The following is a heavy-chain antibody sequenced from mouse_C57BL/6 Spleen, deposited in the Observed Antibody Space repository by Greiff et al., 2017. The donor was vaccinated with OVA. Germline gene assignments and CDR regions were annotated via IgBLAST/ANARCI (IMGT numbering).Heavy chain of an antibody. CDR1: GYAFSSSW. CDR3: AREGVLRSFAY. V-gene: IGHV1-82*01. J-gene: IGHJ3*01. CDR2: IYPGDGDT. Sequence: VQLQQSGPELVKPGASVKISCKASGYAFSSSWMNWVKQRPGKGLEWIGRIYPGDGDTNYNGKFKGKATLTADKSSSTAYMQLSSLTSEDSAVYFCAREGVLRSFAYWGQGTLVTVSA. D-gene: IGHD1-1*01.